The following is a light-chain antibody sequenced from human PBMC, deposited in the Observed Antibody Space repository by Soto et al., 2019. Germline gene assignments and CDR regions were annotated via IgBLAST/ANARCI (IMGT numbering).Light chain of an antibody. Sequence: EIVMTQSPATLSVSPGERATLSCRASQSISSNLAWYQHKPGQAPRLLIYGASTRATGIPARFSGSGSGTEFYLTNTSLQSEDFAVYYCQQYNNWLTFGGGTKVEI. CDR1: QSISSN. CDR3: QQYNNWLT. V-gene: IGKV3-15*01. CDR2: GAS. J-gene: IGKJ4*01.